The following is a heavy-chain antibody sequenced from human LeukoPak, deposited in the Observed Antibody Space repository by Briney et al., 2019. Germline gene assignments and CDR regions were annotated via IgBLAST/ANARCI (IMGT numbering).Heavy chain of an antibody. J-gene: IGHJ4*02. Sequence: PGGSLRLSCAASGFTFSSYGMHWVRQAPGKGLEWVAVISFDGGSKYYADSVKGRFTISRDNSKNTLYLQMNSLRAEDTAVYYCARDTYHYDSSGYRFHYWGQGTLVTVSS. CDR1: GFTFSSYG. CDR2: ISFDGGSK. D-gene: IGHD3-22*01. V-gene: IGHV3-30*03. CDR3: ARDTYHYDSSGYRFHY.